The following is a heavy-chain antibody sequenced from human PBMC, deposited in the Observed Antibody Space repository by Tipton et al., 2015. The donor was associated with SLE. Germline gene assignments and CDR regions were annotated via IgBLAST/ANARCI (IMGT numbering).Heavy chain of an antibody. Sequence: DYFLGWVRQPPGKGLEWVSGISWNSATIGYADSVKGRFTVSRNNAKNSLYLQMTSLRAEGTALYYCAKGSEWLPRGDFAYWGQGTLVTVSS. D-gene: IGHD5-12*01. CDR2: ISWNSATI. V-gene: IGHV3-9*01. CDR3: AKGSEWLPRGDFAY. CDR1: DYF. J-gene: IGHJ4*02.